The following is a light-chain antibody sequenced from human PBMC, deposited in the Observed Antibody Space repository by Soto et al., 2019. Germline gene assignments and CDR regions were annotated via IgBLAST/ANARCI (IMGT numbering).Light chain of an antibody. CDR1: QTISSW. J-gene: IGKJ1*01. V-gene: IGKV1-5*03. CDR2: KAS. Sequence: DIQMTQSPSTLSGSVGDRVTITFRASQTISSWLAWYQQKPGKAPKLLIYKASSLESGVPSRFSGSGSGTEFTLTISSLQPDDFATYYCQQYNSYSWTFGQGTKV. CDR3: QQYNSYSWT.